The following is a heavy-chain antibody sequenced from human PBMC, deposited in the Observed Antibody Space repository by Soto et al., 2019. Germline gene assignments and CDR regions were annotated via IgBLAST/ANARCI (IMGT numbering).Heavy chain of an antibody. CDR3: AKDFGSSKYYYMDV. J-gene: IGHJ6*03. Sequence: EVQLVESGGGLVQPGRSLRVSCAASGFTFDDYAMHWVRQAPGKGLEWVSGISWNSGRIGYADSVKGRFTISRDNAKNSLYLQMNTLRAEDTALYYCAKDFGSSKYYYMDVWGKGTTVTVSS. D-gene: IGHD3-10*01. CDR2: ISWNSGRI. V-gene: IGHV3-9*01. CDR1: GFTFDDYA.